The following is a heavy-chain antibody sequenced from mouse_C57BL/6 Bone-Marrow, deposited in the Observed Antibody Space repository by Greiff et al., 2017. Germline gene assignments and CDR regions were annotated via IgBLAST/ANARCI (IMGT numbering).Heavy chain of an antibody. D-gene: IGHD1-1*01. CDR3: AHLPFYYGSSYFDY. CDR2: IWTGGGT. Sequence: VKLMESGPGLVAPSQSLSITCTVSGFSLTSYAISWVRQPPGKGLEWLGVIWTGGGTNYTSALKSRLSISKDNSKSQVFLKMNSLQTDDTARYYCAHLPFYYGSSYFDYWGQGTTLTVSS. J-gene: IGHJ2*01. CDR1: GFSLTSYA. V-gene: IGHV2-9-1*01.